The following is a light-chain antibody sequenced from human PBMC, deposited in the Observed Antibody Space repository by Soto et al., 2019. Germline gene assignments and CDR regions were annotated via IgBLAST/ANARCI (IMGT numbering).Light chain of an antibody. CDR3: QQRTNWPWT. J-gene: IGKJ1*01. Sequence: IVLTQSPATLSLSPGERATLSCRASQTVSSFLAWYQQKPGQAPRLLIYDSSNRAPGIPARFSVSGSGTDFTLTISSLEPEDVAVYYCQQRTNWPWTFGQGTKVEIK. CDR1: QTVSSF. CDR2: DSS. V-gene: IGKV3-11*01.